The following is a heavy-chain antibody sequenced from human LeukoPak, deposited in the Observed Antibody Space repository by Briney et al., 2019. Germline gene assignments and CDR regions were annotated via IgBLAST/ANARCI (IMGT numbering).Heavy chain of an antibody. CDR2: IYTSGST. Sequence: SETLSLTCTVSGVSIRSYYWSWIRQPAGRGLEGIGHIYTSGSTKYNPSLKGRVTMSVDTSKNQFSLNLSSVTAADTAVYYCARDHEDIVATIWGEGLNIWGQGTVVTVSS. D-gene: IGHD5-12*01. V-gene: IGHV4-4*07. J-gene: IGHJ3*02. CDR3: ARDHEDIVATIWGEGLNI. CDR1: GVSIRSYY.